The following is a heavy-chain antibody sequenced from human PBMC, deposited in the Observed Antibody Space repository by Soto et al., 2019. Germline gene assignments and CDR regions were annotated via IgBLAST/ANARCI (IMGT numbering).Heavy chain of an antibody. CDR1: GGSISSYY. V-gene: IGHV4-59*01. CDR2: IYNSGST. D-gene: IGHD3-9*01. CDR3: AIYDISTGYPSHFDY. Sequence: SETLSLTCTVSGGSISSYYWSWIRQPPGKGLEWIGYIYNSGSTNYNPSLKSRVSISVDTSKNHFSLKLSSVTAADTAVYYCAIYDISTGYPSHFDYWGQGTLVTVSS. J-gene: IGHJ4*02.